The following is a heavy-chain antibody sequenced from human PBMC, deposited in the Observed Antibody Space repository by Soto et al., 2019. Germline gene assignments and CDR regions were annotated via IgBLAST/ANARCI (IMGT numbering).Heavy chain of an antibody. Sequence: PGGSMRLSCSASGFTFSSYGVHWVRQAPGKGLEWVAVIWYDGSNKYYADSVKGRFTISRDNSKNTLYLQMNSLRAEDTAVYYCAGAEGDYYYGMDVWGQGTTVTVSS. D-gene: IGHD1-26*01. J-gene: IGHJ6*02. CDR3: AGAEGDYYYGMDV. CDR2: IWYDGSNK. V-gene: IGHV3-30*02. CDR1: GFTFSSYG.